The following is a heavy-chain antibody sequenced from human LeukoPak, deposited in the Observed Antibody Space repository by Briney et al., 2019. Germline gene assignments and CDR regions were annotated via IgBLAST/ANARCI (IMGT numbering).Heavy chain of an antibody. CDR2: IYYSGST. D-gene: IGHD6-19*01. V-gene: IGHV4-31*03. J-gene: IGHJ6*02. CDR3: ARGGYSSGWYNTYYAMDV. Sequence: SETLSLTCTVSGGSISSGGYYLSWIRQHPGKGLEWIVYIYYSGSTNYNPSLKSRVTISVDTSKNQFSLKLSSVTAADTAVYYCARGGYSSGWYNTYYAMDVWGQGTTVTVSS. CDR1: GGSISSGGYY.